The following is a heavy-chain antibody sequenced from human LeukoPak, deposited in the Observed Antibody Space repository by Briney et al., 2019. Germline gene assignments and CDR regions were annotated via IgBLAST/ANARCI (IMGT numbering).Heavy chain of an antibody. Sequence: GGSLRLSCVASGFSFSDYTMSWVRQAPGKGPEWVSAITPGSDLTSYRDSVRGRFIISRDNSKNTLYLQMNSLRAEDTAVYSCAKAAVPFGLAAFDAWGKGTMVTVSS. CDR2: ITPGSDLT. CDR1: GFSFSDYT. V-gene: IGHV3-23*01. CDR3: AKAAVPFGLAAFDA. J-gene: IGHJ3*01. D-gene: IGHD3-16*01.